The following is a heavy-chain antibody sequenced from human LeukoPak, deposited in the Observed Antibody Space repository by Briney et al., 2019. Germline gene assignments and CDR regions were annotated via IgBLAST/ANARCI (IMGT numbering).Heavy chain of an antibody. Sequence: GESLKISCKGSGYSFSIYWIGWVRQMPGKGLEWMGIIYPGDSDTRYSPSFQGHVTISADKSISTAYPQWSSLKASDTAMYYCASVGLWPGAFDIWGQGTMVTVSS. V-gene: IGHV5-51*01. CDR3: ASVGLWPGAFDI. CDR2: IYPGDSDT. CDR1: GYSFSIYW. J-gene: IGHJ3*02. D-gene: IGHD1-26*01.